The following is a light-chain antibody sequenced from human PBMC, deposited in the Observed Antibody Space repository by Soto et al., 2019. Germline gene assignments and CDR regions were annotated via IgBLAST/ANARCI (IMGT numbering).Light chain of an antibody. V-gene: IGKV3-15*01. CDR3: QQYNNWPPLT. CDR2: GTS. J-gene: IGKJ4*01. Sequence: EIVLTQSPVTLSLSPGERATLSCSASQSVSTKLAWYQQKPGQAPRLLIYGTSTRATGIPARFSGSGSGTEFTLTISSLLSEDFAVYYCQQYNNWPPLTFGGGTKVDI. CDR1: QSVSTK.